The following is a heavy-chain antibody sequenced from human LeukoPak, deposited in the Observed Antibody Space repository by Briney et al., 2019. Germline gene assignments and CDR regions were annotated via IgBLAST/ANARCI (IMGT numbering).Heavy chain of an antibody. Sequence: GGSLRLSCAASGFTFSNAWMSWVRQAPGKGLEWVGRIKSKTDGGTTDYAAPVKGRFTISRDDSKNTLYLQMNSLKTEDTAVYYCTTDRVGYDSSGYYHYYYYYYMDVWGKGTTVTISS. J-gene: IGHJ6*03. V-gene: IGHV3-15*01. CDR3: TTDRVGYDSSGYYHYYYYYYMDV. CDR2: IKSKTDGGTT. D-gene: IGHD3-22*01. CDR1: GFTFSNAW.